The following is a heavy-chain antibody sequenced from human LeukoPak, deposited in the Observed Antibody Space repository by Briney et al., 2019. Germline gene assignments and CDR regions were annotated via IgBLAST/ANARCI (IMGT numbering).Heavy chain of an antibody. J-gene: IGHJ4*02. D-gene: IGHD3-10*01. Sequence: GGSLRLSCVASGFTFSSYGMSWVRQTPGKGVEWVSGISGSGDNTYYAEFVQGRFTVSRDNSKNTLILQMNSLRAEDTAVYYCVKVMSRSYDDWGQGTLVTVSS. CDR2: ISGSGDNT. CDR1: GFTFSSYG. V-gene: IGHV3-23*01. CDR3: VKVMSRSYDD.